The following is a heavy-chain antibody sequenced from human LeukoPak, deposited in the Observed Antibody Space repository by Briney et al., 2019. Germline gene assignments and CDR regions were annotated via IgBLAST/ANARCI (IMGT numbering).Heavy chain of an antibody. J-gene: IGHJ4*02. Sequence: SQTLSLTCTVSGGSISSGDYYWSWIRQPPGKGLEWIGYIYYSGSTYYNPSLKSRVTISVDTSKNQFSLKLSSVTAADTAVYYCGHSFPPLEWLLDWGQGTLVTVSS. CDR2: IYYSGST. CDR1: GGSISSGDYY. V-gene: IGHV4-30-4*01. D-gene: IGHD3-3*01. CDR3: GHSFPPLEWLLD.